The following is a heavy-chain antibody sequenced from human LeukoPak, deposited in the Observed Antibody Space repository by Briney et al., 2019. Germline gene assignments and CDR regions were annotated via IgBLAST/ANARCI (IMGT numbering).Heavy chain of an antibody. CDR1: GFTFRSYW. Sequence: PRGPLRLSCAVSGFTFRSYWMSWFRQAPWKGLEWVANINQDGSVKYYVDSVKGRFTISRDNAQNSLYVQMNSLRAEDTAVYYCAGLYDSTAYPRGPDYWGQGTLVTVSS. J-gene: IGHJ4*02. D-gene: IGHD3-22*01. CDR2: INQDGSVK. CDR3: AGLYDSTAYPRGPDY. V-gene: IGHV3-7*01.